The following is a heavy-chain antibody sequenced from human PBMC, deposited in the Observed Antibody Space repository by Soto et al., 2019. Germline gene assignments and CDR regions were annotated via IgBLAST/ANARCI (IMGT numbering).Heavy chain of an antibody. CDR3: ANGDFWSGYLDY. CDR2: ISAGGGST. CDR1: RSTFSTYA. Sequence: PGGSLRLSCAASRSTFSTYAMSWVRQAPGKGLEWVSGISAGGGSTHYADSVKGRFTISRDNSKNTLYLQMNSLRAEDTAVYYCANGDFWSGYLDYWGQGTLVTVSS. J-gene: IGHJ4*02. V-gene: IGHV3-23*01. D-gene: IGHD3-3*01.